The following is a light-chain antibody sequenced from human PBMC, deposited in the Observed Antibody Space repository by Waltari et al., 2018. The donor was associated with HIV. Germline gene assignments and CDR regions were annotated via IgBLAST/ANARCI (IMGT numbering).Light chain of an antibody. CDR2: DVS. J-gene: IGLJ1*01. CDR3: SSYTSSSTLFV. CDR1: SSDIGGYNF. V-gene: IGLV2-14*01. Sequence: QSALTQPASVSGSPGQSITISCTGASSDIGGYNFVSWYQQHPGKAPKLMIYDVSNRPSGVSTLFSGSKSGNTASLTISGLQAEDEADYYCSSYTSSSTLFVFGTGTKVTVL.